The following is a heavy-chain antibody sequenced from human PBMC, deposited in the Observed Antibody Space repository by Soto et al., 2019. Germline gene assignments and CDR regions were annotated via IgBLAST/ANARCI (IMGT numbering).Heavy chain of an antibody. D-gene: IGHD4-17*01. V-gene: IGHV3-23*01. CDR3: AKDLSRWPHYAFDS. Sequence: GGSLRLSCAASGFSFSDYAMSWVRQAPGKGLEWVSVISESGGSTHYADSVRGRFTVSRDNSKNSLSLRMNSLRDEDTAVYFCAKDLSRWPHYAFDSWGQGTLVTVSS. J-gene: IGHJ5*01. CDR2: ISESGGST. CDR1: GFSFSDYA.